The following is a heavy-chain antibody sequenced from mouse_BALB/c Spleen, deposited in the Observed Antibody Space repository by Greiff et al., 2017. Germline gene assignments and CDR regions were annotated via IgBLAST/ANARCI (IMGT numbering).Heavy chain of an antibody. V-gene: IGHV5-12-1*01. D-gene: IGHD4-1*01. CDR2: ISSGGGST. CDR1: GFAFSSYD. Sequence: VESGGGLVKPGGSLKLSCAASGFAFSSYDMSWVRQTPEKRLEWVAYISSGGGSTYYPDTVKGRFTISRDNAKNTLYLQMSSLKSEDTAMYYCARHIANWYYFDYWGQGTTLTVSS. J-gene: IGHJ2*01. CDR3: ARHIANWYYFDY.